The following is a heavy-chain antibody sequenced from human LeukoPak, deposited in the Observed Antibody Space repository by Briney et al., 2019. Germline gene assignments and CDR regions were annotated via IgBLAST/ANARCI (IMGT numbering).Heavy chain of an antibody. CDR1: GGSISSSSYY. D-gene: IGHD6-13*01. J-gene: IGHJ4*02. Sequence: PSETLSLTCTVSGGSISSSSYYWGWIRQPPGEGLEWVGSIYYSGSTYYNPSLKSRVTISVDTSKNQFSLKLSSVTAADTAVYYCARLGDSSSSWAYFDYWGQGTLVTVSS. V-gene: IGHV4-39*01. CDR3: ARLGDSSSSWAYFDY. CDR2: IYYSGST.